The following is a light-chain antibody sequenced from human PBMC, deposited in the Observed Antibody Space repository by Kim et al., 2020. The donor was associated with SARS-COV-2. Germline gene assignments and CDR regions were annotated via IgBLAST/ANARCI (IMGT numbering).Light chain of an antibody. CDR1: QSISSW. Sequence: ASVGDRVTITCRASQSISSWLAWYQQKPGKAPKLLIYKASSLQSGVPSRFSGSGSGTEFTLTISSLQPDDFATYYCQEYYSYPMYTFGQGTKLEIK. CDR3: QEYYSYPMYT. CDR2: KAS. J-gene: IGKJ2*01. V-gene: IGKV1-5*03.